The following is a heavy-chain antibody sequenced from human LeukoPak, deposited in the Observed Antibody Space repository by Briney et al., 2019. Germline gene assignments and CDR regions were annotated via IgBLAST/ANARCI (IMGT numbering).Heavy chain of an antibody. CDR1: GYTFTSYG. D-gene: IGHD3-3*01. V-gene: IGHV1-18*01. CDR2: ISAYNGNT. J-gene: IGHJ6*03. Sequence: VSVKVSCKASGYTFTSYGISWVRQAPGQGLEWMGWISAYNGNTNYAQKLQGRVTMTTDTSTSTAYMELRSLRSDDTAVYYCARVISDYDFWSGYYVSNYYYYYMDAWGKGTTVTVSS. CDR3: ARVISDYDFWSGYYVSNYYYYYMDA.